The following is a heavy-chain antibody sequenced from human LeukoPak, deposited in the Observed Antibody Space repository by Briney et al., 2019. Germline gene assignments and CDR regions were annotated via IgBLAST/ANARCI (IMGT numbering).Heavy chain of an antibody. CDR1: GFTFSSYA. V-gene: IGHV3-30-3*01. CDR3: ARAFLEWLLSEDY. Sequence: GRSLRLSCAASGFTFSSYAMHWVRQAPGKGLEWVAVISYDGSNKYYADSVKGRFTISRDNSKNTLYLQMNSLRAEDTAVYYCARAFLEWLLSEDYWGQGTLVTVSP. D-gene: IGHD3-3*01. J-gene: IGHJ4*02. CDR2: ISYDGSNK.